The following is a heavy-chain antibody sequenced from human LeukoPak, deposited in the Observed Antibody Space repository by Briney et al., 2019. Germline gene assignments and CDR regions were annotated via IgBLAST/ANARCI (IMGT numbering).Heavy chain of an antibody. V-gene: IGHV4-38-2*02. CDR1: GYSISSGYY. J-gene: IGHJ6*02. CDR2: IYYSGST. Sequence: PSETLSLTCTVSGYSISSGYYWGWIRQPPGKGLEWIGSIYYSGSTYYNPSLKSRVTISVDTSKNQFSLKLSSVTAADTAVYYCARSLTDGPPGPYYYYYGMDVWGQGTTVTVSS. CDR3: ARSLTDGPPGPYYYYYGMDV.